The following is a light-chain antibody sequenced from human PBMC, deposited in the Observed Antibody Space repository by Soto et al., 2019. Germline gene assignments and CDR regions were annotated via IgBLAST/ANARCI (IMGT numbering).Light chain of an antibody. V-gene: IGLV2-8*01. Sequence: QSALTQPPSASGSPGQSVTISCTGTSSDVGGYNYVSWYQQHPGKAPKLMIYEVSKRPSGVPDRFSGSKSGNVASLTVSGLQAEDEADYYCSSYAGSNNYVVGTGTKLTVL. CDR1: SSDVGGYNY. J-gene: IGLJ1*01. CDR2: EVS. CDR3: SSYAGSNNYV.